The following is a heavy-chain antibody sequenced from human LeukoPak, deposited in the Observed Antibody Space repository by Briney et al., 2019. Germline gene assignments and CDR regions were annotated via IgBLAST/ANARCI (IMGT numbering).Heavy chain of an antibody. D-gene: IGHD1-26*01. J-gene: IGHJ4*02. CDR1: GYTFTSYY. CDR2: INPSGGSR. Sequence: ASVKVSCKASGYTFTSYYMHCVRQAPGQGLEWMGIINPSGGSRSYAQKFQGRVTMTRDTSTSTVYMELSSLRSEDKAVYYCARESGSSSAGREYFDYWGQGTLVTVSS. V-gene: IGHV1-46*01. CDR3: ARESGSSSAGREYFDY.